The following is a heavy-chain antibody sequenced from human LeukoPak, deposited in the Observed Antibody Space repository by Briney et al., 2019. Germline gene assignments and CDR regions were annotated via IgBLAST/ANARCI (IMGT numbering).Heavy chain of an antibody. CDR2: IDPIDSYS. V-gene: IGHV5-10-1*01. CDR3: ARLRVDIVPNDLDL. D-gene: IGHD5-12*01. CDR1: GYSFSRYW. Sequence: GESLRISCQGSGYSFSRYWINWVRQVPGKGLEGMGRIDPIDSYSKYSPSFEGHVTFSTDNSINTAYLQWNSLKASDSAIYYCARLRVDIVPNDLDLWGRGTLITVSS. J-gene: IGHJ5*02.